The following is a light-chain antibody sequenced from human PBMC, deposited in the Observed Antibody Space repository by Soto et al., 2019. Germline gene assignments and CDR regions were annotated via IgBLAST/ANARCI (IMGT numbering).Light chain of an antibody. CDR2: AAS. CDR1: QSISTY. Sequence: DIQMTQSPYSLSASVGDIVTINFRASQSISTYLNWYQQKPGKAPNLLIYAASTLQSGVPSRFSGSGSGTEFTLTISSLQPEDFATYYCQQLNNYPLTFGGGTKVDIK. J-gene: IGKJ4*01. V-gene: IGKV1-9*01. CDR3: QQLNNYPLT.